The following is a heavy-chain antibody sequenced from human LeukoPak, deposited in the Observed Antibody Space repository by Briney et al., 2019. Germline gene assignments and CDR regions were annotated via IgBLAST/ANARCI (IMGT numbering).Heavy chain of an antibody. Sequence: AGGSLRLSCAASGFTFSSYGMHWVRQAPGKGLEWVAVISYDGSNKYYADSVKGRFTISRDNSKNTLYLQMNSLRAEDTAVYYCARDYRSYLVNDAFDIWGQGTMVTVSS. CDR3: ARDYRSYLVNDAFDI. V-gene: IGHV3-30*03. CDR2: ISYDGSNK. D-gene: IGHD1-26*01. CDR1: GFTFSSYG. J-gene: IGHJ3*02.